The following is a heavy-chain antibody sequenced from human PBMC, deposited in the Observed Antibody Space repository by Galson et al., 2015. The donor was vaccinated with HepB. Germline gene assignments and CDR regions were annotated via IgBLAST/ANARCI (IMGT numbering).Heavy chain of an antibody. Sequence: TLSLTCTVSGGSISSGGYYWSWIRQHPGKGLEWIGYIYYSGSTYYNPSLKSRVTISVDTSKNQFSLKLSSVTAADTAVYYCARDIDTRDMTTVTTESVRFFDYWGQGTLVTVSS. CDR2: IYYSGST. J-gene: IGHJ4*02. D-gene: IGHD4-17*01. CDR3: ARDIDTRDMTTVTTESVRFFDY. V-gene: IGHV4-31*03. CDR1: GGSISSGGYY.